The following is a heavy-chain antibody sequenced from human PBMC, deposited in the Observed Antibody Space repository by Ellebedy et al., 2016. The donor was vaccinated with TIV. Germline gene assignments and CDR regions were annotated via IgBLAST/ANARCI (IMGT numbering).Heavy chain of an antibody. CDR2: IYYSGST. Sequence: MPSETLSLTCTASGGSISSYYWSWTRQPPGKGLEWIGYIYYSGSTDYNPSLKSSATISVDTSTNQFSLKLSSLTAADTAVYYCARGIGYCSSVNCYWYGMDVWGQGTTVTVSS. V-gene: IGHV4-59*01. CDR1: GGSISSYY. D-gene: IGHD2-2*03. CDR3: ARGIGYCSSVNCYWYGMDV. J-gene: IGHJ6*02.